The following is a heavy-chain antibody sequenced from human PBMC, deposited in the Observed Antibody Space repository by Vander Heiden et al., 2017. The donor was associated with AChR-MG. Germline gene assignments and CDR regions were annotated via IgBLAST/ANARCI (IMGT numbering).Heavy chain of an antibody. D-gene: IGHD5-18*01. CDR2: IKSKTDGGTT. CDR1: GLTSSNAW. J-gene: IGHJ4*02. CDR3: TRPEWLPTQGRVDY. V-gene: IGHV3-15*01. Sequence: VPLGGSRARLVKPGASPRLSMAAAGLTSSNAWMSWVRQAPGKGLEWVGRIKSKTDGGTTDYAAPVKGRFTISRDDSNNTLYLQMNSLKTEDTAVYYCTRPEWLPTQGRVDYWGQGTLVTVSS.